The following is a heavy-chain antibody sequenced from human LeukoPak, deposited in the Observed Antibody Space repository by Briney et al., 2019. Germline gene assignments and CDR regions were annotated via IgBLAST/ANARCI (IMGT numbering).Heavy chain of an antibody. CDR2: INPNSGGT. CDR1: GYTFTGYY. CDR3: ARYCRSTSCYVGFDY. D-gene: IGHD2-2*01. V-gene: IGHV1-2*02. Sequence: ASVKVSCKASGYTFTGYYMHWVRQAPGQGLEWMGWINPNSGGTNYAQKFQGRVTMTRDASISTAYMELSRLRSDDTAVYYCARYCRSTSCYVGFDYWGQGTLVTASS. J-gene: IGHJ4*02.